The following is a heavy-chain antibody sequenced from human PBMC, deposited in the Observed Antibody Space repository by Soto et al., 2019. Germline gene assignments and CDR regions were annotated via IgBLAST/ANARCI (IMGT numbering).Heavy chain of an antibody. J-gene: IGHJ3*02. Sequence: VQLLESGGGLAQPGGSLRLSCAASGFAFSSHPMSWVRQAPEKGLEWVSGISDSGGITYNADSVKGRFTISRDNSKNTLYLQMNSLRAEDTAVYYCVRRPIGRSRAFDIWGQGTVVTVSS. D-gene: IGHD6-25*01. CDR3: VRRPIGRSRAFDI. CDR2: ISDSGGIT. CDR1: GFAFSSHP. V-gene: IGHV3-23*01.